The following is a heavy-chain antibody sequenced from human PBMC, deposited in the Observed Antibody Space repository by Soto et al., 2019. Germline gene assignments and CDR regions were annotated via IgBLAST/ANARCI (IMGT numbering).Heavy chain of an antibody. CDR1: GFVFTNFW. CDR2: IDTSGHST. D-gene: IGHD6-13*01. J-gene: IGHJ4*02. CDR3: AKDSWYFDL. V-gene: IGHV3-74*01. Sequence: LSCEASGFVFTNFWMHWVRHVPGKGLVWVARIDTSGHSTNYAESVKGRFTISRDNAKNTVSLQMNSLRVEDTGVYYCAKDSWYFDLWSQGSQVTVSS.